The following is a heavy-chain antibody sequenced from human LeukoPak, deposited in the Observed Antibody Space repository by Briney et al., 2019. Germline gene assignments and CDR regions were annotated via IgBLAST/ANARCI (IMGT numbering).Heavy chain of an antibody. J-gene: IGHJ4*02. CDR3: ARELEYYYGSGSSHLATFDY. D-gene: IGHD3-10*01. Sequence: GGSLRLSCAASGFTFSSYWMHWVRQAPGKGLVWVSRINSDGSSKSYADSVKGRFTISRDNAKNSLYLQMNSLRAEDTAVYYCARELEYYYGSGSSHLATFDYWGQGTLVTVSS. CDR2: INSDGSSK. CDR1: GFTFSSYW. V-gene: IGHV3-74*01.